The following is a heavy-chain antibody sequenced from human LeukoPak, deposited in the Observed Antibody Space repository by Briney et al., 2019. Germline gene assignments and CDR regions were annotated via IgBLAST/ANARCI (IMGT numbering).Heavy chain of an antibody. J-gene: IGHJ5*02. CDR2: ISHIGGT. D-gene: IGHD3-9*01. V-gene: IGHV4-34*01. CDR3: ARRRLRYHPGFDP. CDR1: GGSFTAFF. Sequence: SETLSLTCAVYGGSFTAFFWSWIRQSPEKGLEWIGEISHIGGTSYSPSFKSRVTITVDASTNQFSLHVKSVSAADTAVYYRARRRLRYHPGFDPWGQGTLVTVSS.